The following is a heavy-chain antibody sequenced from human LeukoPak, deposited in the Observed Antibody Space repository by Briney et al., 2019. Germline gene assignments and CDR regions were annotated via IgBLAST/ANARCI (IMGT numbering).Heavy chain of an antibody. CDR2: TCYDGTDK. Sequence: PGRSLILSCESSGFTFSSYVMHWVRQAPGKGLEWVTITCYDGTDKYYEHCLKGRFTVFRDNSKDSLYLKMNSLRDEDKGVYSCAREYISRLQDALIVDGRDVWGQGTTVIVSS. CDR1: GFTFSSYV. J-gene: IGHJ6*01. CDR3: AREYISRLQDALIVDGRDV. V-gene: IGHV3-33*01. D-gene: IGHD2-15*01.